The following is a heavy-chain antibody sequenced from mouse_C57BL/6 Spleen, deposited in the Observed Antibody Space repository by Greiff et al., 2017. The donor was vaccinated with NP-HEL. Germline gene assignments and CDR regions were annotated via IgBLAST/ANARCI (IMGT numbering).Heavy chain of an antibody. CDR3: TSYYGSSYVWYFDV. J-gene: IGHJ1*03. V-gene: IGHV1-5*01. D-gene: IGHD1-1*01. CDR2: IYPGNSDT. Sequence: EVKVVESGTVLARPGASVKMSCKTSGYTFTSYWMHWVKQRPGQGLEWIGAIYPGNSDTSYNQKFKGKAKLTAVTSASTAYMELSSLTNEDSAVYYCTSYYGSSYVWYFDVWGTGTTVTVSS. CDR1: GYTFTSYW.